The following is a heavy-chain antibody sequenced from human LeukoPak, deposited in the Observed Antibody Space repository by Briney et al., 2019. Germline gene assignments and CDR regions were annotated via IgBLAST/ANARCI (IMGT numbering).Heavy chain of an antibody. Sequence: GSLRLSCAASGSTFSSYWMSWVRQAPGKGLEWVANIKQDGSEKYYVDSVKGRFTISRDNAKNSLYLQMNSLRAEDTAVYYCAREGFNYYYYMDVWGKGTTVTISS. J-gene: IGHJ6*03. CDR2: IKQDGSEK. CDR1: GSTFSSYW. V-gene: IGHV3-7*01. CDR3: AREGFNYYYYMDV.